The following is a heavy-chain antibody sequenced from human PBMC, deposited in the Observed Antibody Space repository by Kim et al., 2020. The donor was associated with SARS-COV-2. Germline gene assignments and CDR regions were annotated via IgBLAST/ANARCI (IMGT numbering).Heavy chain of an antibody. V-gene: IGHV1-8*01. CDR1: GYTFTSYD. CDR3: ARGPYYDFWSGIGDYYYYYYMDV. J-gene: IGHJ6*03. D-gene: IGHD3-3*01. CDR2: MNPNSGNT. Sequence: ASVKVSCKASGYTFTSYDINWVRQATGQGLEWMGWMNPNSGNTGYAQKFQGRVTMTRNTSISTAYMELSSLRSEDTAVYYCARGPYYDFWSGIGDYYYYYYMDVWGKGTTVTVSS.